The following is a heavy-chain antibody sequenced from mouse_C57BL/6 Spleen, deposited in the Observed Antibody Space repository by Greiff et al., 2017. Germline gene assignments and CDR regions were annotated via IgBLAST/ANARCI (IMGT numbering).Heavy chain of an antibody. D-gene: IGHD2-3*01. CDR1: GYTFTSYG. Sequence: VKLVESGAELARPGASVKLSCKASGYTFTSYGISWVKQRTGQGLEWIGEIYPRSGNTYYNEKFKGKATLTADKSSSTAYMELRSLTSEDSAVYFCAFYDGYSYYAMDYWGQGTSVTVSS. V-gene: IGHV1-81*01. CDR2: IYPRSGNT. J-gene: IGHJ4*01. CDR3: AFYDGYSYYAMDY.